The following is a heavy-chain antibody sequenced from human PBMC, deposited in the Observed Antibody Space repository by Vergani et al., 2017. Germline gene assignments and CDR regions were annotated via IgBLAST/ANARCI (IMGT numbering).Heavy chain of an antibody. V-gene: IGHV3-23*01. D-gene: IGHD2-8*01. CDR1: GFTFSSYA. CDR2: ISGSGGST. CDR3: AKDLGYCTNGVCSPFDY. Sequence: EVQLLESGGGLVQPGGSLRLSCAASGFTFSSYAMSWVRQAPGKGLEWVSAISGSGGSTYYADSVKGRFTISRDNSKNTLYLQMNSLRAEDTAVYYCAKDLGYCTNGVCSPFDYWGQGTLVTVSS. J-gene: IGHJ4*02.